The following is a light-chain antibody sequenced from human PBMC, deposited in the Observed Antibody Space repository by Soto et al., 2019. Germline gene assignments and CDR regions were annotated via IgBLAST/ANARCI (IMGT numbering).Light chain of an antibody. CDR1: SSDVGGYNR. J-gene: IGLJ1*01. CDR2: DVS. V-gene: IGLV2-18*02. CDR3: ISYASGSAYV. Sequence: QSVLTQPPSVSGSPGQSVAISCTGTSSDVGGYNRVSWYQQAPGKAPKLLIYDVSNRASGGSTRFSGSKSGNTASLTISGLQAEEEADYYCISYASGSAYVFGPGTKVTVL.